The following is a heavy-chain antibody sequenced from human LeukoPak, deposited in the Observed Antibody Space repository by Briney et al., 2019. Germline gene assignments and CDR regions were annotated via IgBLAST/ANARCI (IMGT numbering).Heavy chain of an antibody. CDR1: GYTLTGFH. Sequence: ASVKVSCKASGYTLTGFHMHWVRQAPGQGLEWMGWINANSGGTSYAQKSQGRVTVTSDTSISTAYMELTRLTSDDTAAYYCARDPIDGYYYFDYWGQGTLVTVSS. CDR3: ARDPIDGYYYFDY. J-gene: IGHJ4*02. V-gene: IGHV1-2*02. CDR2: INANSGGT. D-gene: IGHD1-1*01.